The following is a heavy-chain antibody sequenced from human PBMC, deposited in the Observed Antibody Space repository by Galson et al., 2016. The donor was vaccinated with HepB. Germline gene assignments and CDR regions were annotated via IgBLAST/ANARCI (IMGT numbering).Heavy chain of an antibody. CDR3: RPGIAAASKGY. J-gene: IGHJ4*02. CDR1: GFTFSSYW. V-gene: IGHV3-74*01. Sequence: SLRLSCAASGFTFSSYWMHWVRQAPGKGLVWVSRINSDGSSTSYADSVKGRFTISRGNAKNTLYLQMNSLRAEDTAVYYCRPGIAAASKGYWGQGTLVTVSS. D-gene: IGHD6-13*01. CDR2: INSDGSST.